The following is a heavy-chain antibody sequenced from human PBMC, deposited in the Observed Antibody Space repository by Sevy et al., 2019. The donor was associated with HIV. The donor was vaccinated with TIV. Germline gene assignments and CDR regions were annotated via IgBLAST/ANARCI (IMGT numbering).Heavy chain of an antibody. V-gene: IGHV3-73*01. Sequence: GGSLRLSXAVXXFXXXXXXMHWVRQASGXGLEWLGRIRSXSNNYATAYSTSVKGRFTLSRDDSKSTAYLQMNSLKSEDTALYXCXXLXXVXXXXWGQXALVTVSS. J-gene: IGHJ1*01. CDR2: IRSXSNNYAT. CDR1: XFXXXXXX. CDR3: XXLXXVXXXX.